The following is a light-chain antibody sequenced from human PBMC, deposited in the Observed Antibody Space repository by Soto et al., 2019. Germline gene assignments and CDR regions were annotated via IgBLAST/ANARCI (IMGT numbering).Light chain of an antibody. CDR2: DAS. CDR3: QQFQNLPMT. J-gene: IGKJ5*01. Sequence: DIQMTQAPSSLSSSLGDRVTMTCQASQDISDNFNCYQHQEGAAPALLIYDASNLETGVPSRFSGRRSGTDFSLTINNLQPQDVATYYCQQFQNLPMTFGQGTRLEIK. CDR1: QDISDN. V-gene: IGKV1-33*01.